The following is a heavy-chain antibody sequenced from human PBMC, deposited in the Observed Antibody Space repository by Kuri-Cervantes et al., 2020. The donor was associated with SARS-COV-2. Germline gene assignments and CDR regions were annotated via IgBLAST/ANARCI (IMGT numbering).Heavy chain of an antibody. CDR3: AIEIGYCSSTSCYKYFQH. D-gene: IGHD2-2*02. J-gene: IGHJ1*01. Sequence: CAASGFTVSSNYMSWVRQAPGKGLEWVSVIYSGGSTYYADSVKGRFTISRDNAKNSLYLQMNSLRAEDTALYYCAIEIGYCSSTSCYKYFQHWGQGTLVTVSS. V-gene: IGHV3-53*01. CDR2: IYSGGST. CDR1: GFTVSSNY.